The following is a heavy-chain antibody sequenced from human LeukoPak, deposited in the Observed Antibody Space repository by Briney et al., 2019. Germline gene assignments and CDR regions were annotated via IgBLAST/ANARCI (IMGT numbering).Heavy chain of an antibody. Sequence: GGSLRLSCAASGFTLSSYWMSWVRHPPGKGLEWVATIKEDGSVEFYVDSVKGRFSISRDNAKNSLYLQMNSLRDEDTAVYYCAKDNSGWSRDYWGQGTLVTVSS. CDR1: GFTLSSYW. CDR2: IKEDGSVE. D-gene: IGHD6-19*01. J-gene: IGHJ4*02. CDR3: AKDNSGWSRDY. V-gene: IGHV3-7*05.